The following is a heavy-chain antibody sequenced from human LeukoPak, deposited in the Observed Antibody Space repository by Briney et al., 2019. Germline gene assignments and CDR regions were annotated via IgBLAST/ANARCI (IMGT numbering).Heavy chain of an antibody. V-gene: IGHV4-59*01. J-gene: IGHJ4*02. CDR2: IYYSGST. Sequence: PSETLSLTCTVSGGSISSYYWSWIRQPPGKGLEWIGYIYYSGSTNYNPSLKSRVTISVDTSKNQFSLKLSSVTAADTAVYYCARMRGEDYYDSSGYYYFDYWGQGTLVTVSS. D-gene: IGHD3-22*01. CDR3: ARMRGEDYYDSSGYYYFDY. CDR1: GGSISSYY.